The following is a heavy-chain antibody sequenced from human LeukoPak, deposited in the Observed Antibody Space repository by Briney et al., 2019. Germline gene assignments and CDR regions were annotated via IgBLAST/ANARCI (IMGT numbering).Heavy chain of an antibody. V-gene: IGHV4-59*01. Sequence: KSSATLSLTCTVSGGSIDSNSWTWIRQPPGKGLEWIGYIYYSGTTNYNPSLKSRVTMSVDMSKNQFSLKLSSVTAADTAVYYCARRSSSWKNWFDPWGQGTLVTVSS. D-gene: IGHD6-13*01. CDR1: GGSIDSNS. CDR3: ARRSSSWKNWFDP. J-gene: IGHJ5*02. CDR2: IYYSGTT.